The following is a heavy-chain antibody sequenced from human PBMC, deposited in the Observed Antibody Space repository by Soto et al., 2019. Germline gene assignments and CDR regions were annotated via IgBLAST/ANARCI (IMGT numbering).Heavy chain of an antibody. CDR3: ARGSGSYYFGY. Sequence: GESLKISCAASGFTFSSYWMHWVRQAPGKGLVWVSRINSDGSSTSYADSVKGRFTISRDNAKNTLYLQMNSLRAEDTAVYYCARGSGSYYFGYWGQGTLVTVSS. V-gene: IGHV3-74*01. J-gene: IGHJ4*02. D-gene: IGHD3-10*01. CDR2: INSDGSST. CDR1: GFTFSSYW.